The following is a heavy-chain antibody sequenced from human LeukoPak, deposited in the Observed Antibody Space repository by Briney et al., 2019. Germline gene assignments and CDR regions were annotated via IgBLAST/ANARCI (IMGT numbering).Heavy chain of an antibody. Sequence: SETLSLTCTVSGGPISNYYWNWIRQPAGKGLEWIGRIYTSGSTNYNPSLKSRVTMSVDTSKNQFSLKLSSVTAADTAVYYCARAGDILTGSNWFDPWGQGTPVTVSS. J-gene: IGHJ5*02. CDR1: GGPISNYY. D-gene: IGHD3-9*01. CDR2: IYTSGST. V-gene: IGHV4-4*07. CDR3: ARAGDILTGSNWFDP.